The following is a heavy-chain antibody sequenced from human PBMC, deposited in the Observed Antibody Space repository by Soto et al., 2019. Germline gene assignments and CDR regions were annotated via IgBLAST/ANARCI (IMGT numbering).Heavy chain of an antibody. Sequence: GKGLEWIGYIYYSGSTNYNPSLKSRVTISVDTSKNQFSLKLSSVTAADTAVYYCARDPYYDFWSGYSNYYYYGMDVWGQGTTVTVSS. CDR3: ARDPYYDFWSGYSNYYYYGMDV. V-gene: IGHV4-59*01. CDR2: IYYSGST. J-gene: IGHJ6*02. D-gene: IGHD3-3*01.